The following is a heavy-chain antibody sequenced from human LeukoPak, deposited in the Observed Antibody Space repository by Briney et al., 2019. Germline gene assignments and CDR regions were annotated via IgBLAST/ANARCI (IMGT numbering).Heavy chain of an antibody. J-gene: IGHJ6*02. V-gene: IGHV4-31*03. Sequence: SETLSLTCTVSGGSISSGGYYWSWIRQHPGKGLEWIGYIYYSGSTYYNPSLKSRVTISVDTSKNQFSLKLSSVTAADTAVYHCASFPSNYYYYGMDVWGQGTTVTVSS. CDR2: IYYSGST. CDR1: GGSISSGGYY. CDR3: ASFPSNYYYYGMDV.